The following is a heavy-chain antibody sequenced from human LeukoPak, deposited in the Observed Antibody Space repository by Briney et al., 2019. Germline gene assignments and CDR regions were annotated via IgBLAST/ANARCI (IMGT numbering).Heavy chain of an antibody. CDR3: ARGVTLYYYFDL. V-gene: IGHV4-34*01. CDR2: MHYTGAT. J-gene: IGHJ2*01. D-gene: IGHD4-23*01. CDR1: GGSLSGYY. Sequence: SETLSLTCAVYGGSLSGYYWSWFRQPPGKGLEWIGEMHYTGATNYSPSLKSRVTISAGTSKNQFSLKVNSVTAVDTAVYYCARGVTLYYYFDLWGRGTLVTVSS.